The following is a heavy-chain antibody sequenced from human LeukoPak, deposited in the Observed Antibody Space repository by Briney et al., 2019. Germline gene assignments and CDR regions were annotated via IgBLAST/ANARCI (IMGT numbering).Heavy chain of an antibody. D-gene: IGHD3-10*01. J-gene: IGHJ4*02. CDR2: IYYSGST. V-gene: IGHV4-39*07. CDR3: ASNSFDYYGSGSYSVDY. CDR1: GGSISSSSYY. Sequence: SETLSLTCTVSGGSISSSSYYWGWIRQPPGKGLEWIGSIYYSGSTYYNPSLKSRVTISVDTSKNQFSLKLSSVTAADTAVYCCASNSFDYYGSGSYSVDYWGQGTLVTVSS.